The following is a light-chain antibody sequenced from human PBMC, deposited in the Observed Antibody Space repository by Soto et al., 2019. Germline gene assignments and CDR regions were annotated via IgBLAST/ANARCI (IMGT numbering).Light chain of an antibody. V-gene: IGLV1-40*01. CDR1: SSNIGAGYD. CDR2: GNS. J-gene: IGLJ2*01. Sequence: QSVLTQPPSVSGAPGQRVTISCTGSSSNIGAGYDVHWYQQLPGTAPKLLIYGNSNRPSGVPDRFSGSKSGTSASLAITGRQAEDEADYYCQSYDSSVSGNVVFGGGTKVTVL. CDR3: QSYDSSVSGNVV.